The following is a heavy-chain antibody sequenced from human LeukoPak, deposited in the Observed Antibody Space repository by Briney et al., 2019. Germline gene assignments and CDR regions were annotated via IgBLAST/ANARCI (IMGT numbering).Heavy chain of an antibody. CDR2: ISGSGGST. D-gene: IGHD3-10*01. V-gene: IGHV3-23*01. Sequence: GGSLRLSCAASGFTFNTFDMHWVRQAPGKGLEWVSAISGSGGSTYYADSVKGRFTISRDNSKNTLYLQMNSLRAEDTAVYYCAKIWFGELSHFDYWGQGTLVTVSS. J-gene: IGHJ4*02. CDR3: AKIWFGELSHFDY. CDR1: GFTFNTFD.